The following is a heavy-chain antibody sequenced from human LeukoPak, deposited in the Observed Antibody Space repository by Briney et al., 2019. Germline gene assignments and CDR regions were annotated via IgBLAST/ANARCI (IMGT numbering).Heavy chain of an antibody. CDR3: TTEDSAGISYFDY. Sequence: GGSLRLSCAASGFTFSNVWMSWVRQAPGKGLEWVGHIKSAYDGGTTDYAAPVKGRFTVSRDDSKNILYLQINSLRTEDTAVYYCTTEDSAGISYFDYWGQGTLVTVSS. D-gene: IGHD3-10*01. J-gene: IGHJ4*02. CDR2: IKSAYDGGTT. V-gene: IGHV3-15*01. CDR1: GFTFSNVW.